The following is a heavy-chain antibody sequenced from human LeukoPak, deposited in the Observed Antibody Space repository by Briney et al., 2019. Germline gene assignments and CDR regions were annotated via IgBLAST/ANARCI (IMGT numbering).Heavy chain of an antibody. CDR2: IYYSGST. D-gene: IGHD1-7*01. J-gene: IGHJ5*02. CDR3: ARDRTIGWFDP. V-gene: IGHV4-59*01. Sequence: NPSETLSLTGTVSGCSISTYYWSWLRQPPGNELEGIGYIYYSGSTNYNPSLKSRVTMSVDTSKNHFSLKLNSVTAANTAVYYCARDRTIGWFDPWGQGTLVTVSS. CDR1: GCSISTYY.